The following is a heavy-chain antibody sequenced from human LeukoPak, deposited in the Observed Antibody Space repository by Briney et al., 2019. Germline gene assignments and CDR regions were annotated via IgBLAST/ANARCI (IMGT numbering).Heavy chain of an antibody. Sequence: SETLSLTCSVSGYSINNGYYWGWIRQPPGKGLEWIGSIYHSGRTYYNPSLKNRVTISVDTSKDQFSLKLGSVTAADTAVYFCARGSAEMATRIWDYWGQGTLVTVSS. V-gene: IGHV4-38-2*02. D-gene: IGHD5-24*01. J-gene: IGHJ4*02. CDR3: ARGSAEMATRIWDY. CDR1: GYSINNGYY. CDR2: IYHSGRT.